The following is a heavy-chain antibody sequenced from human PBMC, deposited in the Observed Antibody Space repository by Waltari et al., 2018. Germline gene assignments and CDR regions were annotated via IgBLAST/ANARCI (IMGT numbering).Heavy chain of an antibody. CDR3: ARGVPATAAGVGLWFDP. V-gene: IGHV4-34*01. CDR2: INHSVRP. CDR1: GGSFSGYY. Sequence: QVQLQPWGAGLLKPSETLFLTCAVYGGSFSGYYWSWIRQPPGKGLEWSGEINHSVRPNTNPSLKGRVTISVDTSKNQFSLKLSSVTAADTAVYYCARGVPATAAGVGLWFDPWGQGTLVTVSS. J-gene: IGHJ5*02. D-gene: IGHD2-2*01.